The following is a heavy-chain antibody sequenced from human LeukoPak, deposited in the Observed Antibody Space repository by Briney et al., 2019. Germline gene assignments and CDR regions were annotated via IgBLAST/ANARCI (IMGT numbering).Heavy chain of an antibody. CDR3: AGWELLYFYCDY. Sequence: SETLSLTCTVSGYSISSGYYWGWIRQPPGKGLEWIGSIYHSGNTYYSPSLKSRVTISVDTSKNQFSLKLSSVTAADTAVYYCAGWELLYFYCDYWGQGALVTVSS. J-gene: IGHJ4*02. V-gene: IGHV4-38-2*02. CDR1: GYSISSGYY. D-gene: IGHD4-23*01. CDR2: IYHSGNT.